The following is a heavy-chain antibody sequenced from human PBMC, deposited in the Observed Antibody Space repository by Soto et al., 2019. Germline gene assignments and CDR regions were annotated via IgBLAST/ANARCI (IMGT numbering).Heavy chain of an antibody. CDR3: ARPGASEYCSSTSCPRGAFDI. V-gene: IGHV5-51*01. D-gene: IGHD2-2*01. CDR1: GYSFTSYW. J-gene: IGHJ3*02. Sequence: GESLKISCKGSGYSFTSYWIGWVRQMPGKGLEWMGIIYPGDSDTRYSPSFQGQVTISADKSISTAYLQWSSLKASDTAMYYCARPGASEYCSSTSCPRGAFDIWGQGTMVTVSS. CDR2: IYPGDSDT.